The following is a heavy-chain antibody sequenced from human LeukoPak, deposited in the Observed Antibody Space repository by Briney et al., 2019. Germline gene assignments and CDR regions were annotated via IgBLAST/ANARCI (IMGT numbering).Heavy chain of an antibody. D-gene: IGHD4-17*01. CDR3: ARPLSNGDYHY. Sequence: MRIIYPGDSDTRYSPSFQGQVTISADKSICTAYLQWSSLKASDTAMYYCARPLSNGDYHYWGQGTLVTVSS. CDR2: IYPGDSDT. V-gene: IGHV5-51*01. J-gene: IGHJ4*02.